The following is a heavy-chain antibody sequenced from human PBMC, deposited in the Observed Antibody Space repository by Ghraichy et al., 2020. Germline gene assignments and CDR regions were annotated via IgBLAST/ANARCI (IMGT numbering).Heavy chain of an antibody. CDR2: ISGSGGAT. CDR1: GFTFSSYA. Sequence: GGSLRLSCAASGFTFSSYAMSWVRQAPGKGLEWVSAISGSGGATYYADSVKGRFTISRDNSKNTLYLQMNSLRAEDTAVYYCAKDNSPLYYYYGMDVWGPGTTVTVSS. CDR3: AKDNSPLYYYYGMDV. J-gene: IGHJ6*02. V-gene: IGHV3-23*01. D-gene: IGHD4-23*01.